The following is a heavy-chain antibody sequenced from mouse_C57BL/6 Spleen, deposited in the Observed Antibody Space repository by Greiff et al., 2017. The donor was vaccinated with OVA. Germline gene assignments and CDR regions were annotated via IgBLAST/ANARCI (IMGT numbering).Heavy chain of an antibody. V-gene: IGHV1-26*01. D-gene: IGHD1-1*01. CDR3: ARSGYYYGSPLNAMDY. Sequence: VQLQQSGPELVKPGASVKISCKASGYTFTDYYMNWVKQSHGKSLEWIGDINPNNGGTSYNQKFKGKATLTVDKSSSTAYMELRSLTSEDSAVYYCARSGYYYGSPLNAMDYWGQGTSVTVSS. CDR1: GYTFTDYY. CDR2: INPNNGGT. J-gene: IGHJ4*01.